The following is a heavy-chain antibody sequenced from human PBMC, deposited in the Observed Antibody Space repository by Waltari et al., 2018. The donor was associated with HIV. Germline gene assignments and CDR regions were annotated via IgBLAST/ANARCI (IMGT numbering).Heavy chain of an antibody. V-gene: IGHV3-21*06. CDR2: ISDDSSFI. CDR3: GAFLCAEDCRDGFDV. D-gene: IGHD2-21*02. CDR1: GFTFPPYI. J-gene: IGHJ3*01. Sequence: ESGGGRAKPGGTLKISCSGPGFTFPPYIVSWIRQTPGRGLEWIASISDDSSFIYYADSVKGRFTVSRDNVRNSVFLQINDVRAEDTATYFCGAFLCAEDCRDGFDVWGQGTMVTVS.